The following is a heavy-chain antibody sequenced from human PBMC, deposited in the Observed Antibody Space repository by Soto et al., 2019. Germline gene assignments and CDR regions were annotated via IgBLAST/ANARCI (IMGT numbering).Heavy chain of an antibody. D-gene: IGHD3-3*01. J-gene: IGHJ6*02. Sequence: PGGSLRLSCAASGFTFSSYAMHWVRQAPGKGLEWVAVISYDGSNKYYADSVKGRFTISRDNSKNTLYLQMNSLRAEDTAVYYCAREGPGFWSGYPTGDYYGMDVWGQGTTVTVSS. CDR1: GFTFSSYA. CDR3: AREGPGFWSGYPTGDYYGMDV. CDR2: ISYDGSNK. V-gene: IGHV3-30-3*01.